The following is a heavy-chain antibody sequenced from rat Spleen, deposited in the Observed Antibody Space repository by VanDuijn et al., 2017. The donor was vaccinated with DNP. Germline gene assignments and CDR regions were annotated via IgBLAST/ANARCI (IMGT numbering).Heavy chain of an antibody. V-gene: IGHV5S13*01. D-gene: IGHD1-11*01. J-gene: IGHJ2*01. CDR2: ISPSGGTT. CDR1: GFIFSNYD. CDR3: VRWDYGIYGFDY. Sequence: EVQLVESGGGLVQPGRSLKLSCAASGFIFSNYDMAWVRQAPTKGLEWVAYISPSGGTTYYGDSVKGRFTISRDNAENTLYLQMYSLRSEDMATYYCVRWDYGIYGFDYWGQGVMVTVSS.